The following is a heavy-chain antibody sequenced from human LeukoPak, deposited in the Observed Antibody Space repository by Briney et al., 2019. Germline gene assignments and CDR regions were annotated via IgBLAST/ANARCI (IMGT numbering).Heavy chain of an antibody. CDR1: GFTLSSYW. J-gene: IGHJ4*02. D-gene: IGHD5-18*01. Sequence: PGGSLRLSCAASGFTLSSYWMSWVRQAPGKGLQWVANIKEDGSEKYYVDSVKGRFTISRDNSKNTLYLQMNSLRAEDTAVYYCARVVTEFDFDYWGQGTLVTVSS. CDR3: ARVVTEFDFDY. V-gene: IGHV3-7*01. CDR2: IKEDGSEK.